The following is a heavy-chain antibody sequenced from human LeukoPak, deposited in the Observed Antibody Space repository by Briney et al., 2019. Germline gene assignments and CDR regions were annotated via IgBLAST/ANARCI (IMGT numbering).Heavy chain of an antibody. CDR2: ISGSGGST. Sequence: GGSLRLSCAASGFTFSSYGMSWVRQAPGKGLEWVSAISGSGGSTYYADSVKGRFTISRDNSKNTLYLQMNSLRAEDTAAYYCAKGPYAIVSVRPGPFDYWGQGTLVTVSS. V-gene: IGHV3-23*01. D-gene: IGHD3-10*01. J-gene: IGHJ4*02. CDR1: GFTFSSYG. CDR3: AKGPYAIVSVRPGPFDY.